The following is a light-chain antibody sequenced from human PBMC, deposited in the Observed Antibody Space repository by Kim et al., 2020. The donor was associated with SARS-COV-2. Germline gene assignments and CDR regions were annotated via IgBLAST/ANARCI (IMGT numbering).Light chain of an antibody. CDR2: SDF. V-gene: IGLV1-44*01. J-gene: IGLJ3*02. Sequence: GQRVHISCTGSSSDIGSNVVNWYQQFPGPPPKLLIYSDFQRPSGVPDRFSGSKSGTSASLAISGLQSEDEADYYCASWDDSLSGWVFGGGTQLTVL. CDR1: SSDIGSNV. CDR3: ASWDDSLSGWV.